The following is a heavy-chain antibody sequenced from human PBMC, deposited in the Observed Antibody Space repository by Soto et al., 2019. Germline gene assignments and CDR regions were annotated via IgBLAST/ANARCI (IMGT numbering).Heavy chain of an antibody. D-gene: IGHD6-13*01. V-gene: IGHV1-24*01. CDR3: ATVTAAAPPGWFDP. Sequence: GASVKVSCKVSGYTLTELSMHWVRQAPGKGLEWMGGFDPEDGETIYAQKFQGRVTMTEDTSTDTAYMELSSLRSEDTAVYYCATVTAAAPPGWFDPWGQGTLVTVSS. CDR2: FDPEDGET. J-gene: IGHJ5*02. CDR1: GYTLTELS.